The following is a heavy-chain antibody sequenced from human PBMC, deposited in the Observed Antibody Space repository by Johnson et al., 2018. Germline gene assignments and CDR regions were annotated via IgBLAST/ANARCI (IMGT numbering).Heavy chain of an antibody. Sequence: VQLVQSGGGLVQPGGSLRLSCAASGFTFSSYSMNWVRQAPGKGLEWVSYISSSSSTLYYADSVKGRFTISRDNVKNSLYLQMNSLRAEDTSVYYCARATSGIAAAGAFGIWCQGTMVTVSS. CDR1: GFTFSSYS. V-gene: IGHV3-48*01. J-gene: IGHJ3*02. CDR2: ISSSSSTL. D-gene: IGHD6-13*01. CDR3: ARATSGIAAAGAFGI.